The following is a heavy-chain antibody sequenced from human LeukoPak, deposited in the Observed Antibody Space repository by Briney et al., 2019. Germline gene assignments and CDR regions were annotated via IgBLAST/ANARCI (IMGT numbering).Heavy chain of an antibody. Sequence: SVKVSCKASGGTFSSYAISWVRQAPGQGLEWMGGIIPIFGTANYAQRFQGRVTITADKSTSTAYMELSSLRSEDTAVYYCARTRSSSSSWYGQFDYWGQGTLVTVSS. CDR3: ARTRSSSSSWYGQFDY. D-gene: IGHD6-13*01. CDR2: IIPIFGTA. V-gene: IGHV1-69*06. J-gene: IGHJ4*02. CDR1: GGTFSSYA.